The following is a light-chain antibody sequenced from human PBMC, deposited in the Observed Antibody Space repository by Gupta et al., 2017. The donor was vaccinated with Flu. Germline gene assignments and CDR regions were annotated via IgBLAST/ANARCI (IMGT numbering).Light chain of an antibody. Sequence: DIQLTQSPSTLSASVGDRVTITCRASQSISIWLAWYQQKPGKAPKLLIYRASSLDSGVPSRFSGSGSGTEFTLTISSLQPDDFATYYCQQDDDSSRTFGQGTRVEIK. CDR3: QQDDDSSRT. CDR1: QSISIW. V-gene: IGKV1-5*03. CDR2: RAS. J-gene: IGKJ1*01.